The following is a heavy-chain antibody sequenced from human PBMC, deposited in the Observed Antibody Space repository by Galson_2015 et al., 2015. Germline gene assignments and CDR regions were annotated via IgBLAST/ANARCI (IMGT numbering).Heavy chain of an antibody. D-gene: IGHD1-26*01. V-gene: IGHV4-39*02. CDR1: GGAISSSSNY. CDR3: ARASGDYKYYFDS. Sequence: SETLSLTCSVSGGAISSSSNYWGWIRQPPGKGLEWIGGIFYSGSTFHNPSLKSRVTISVDTSKNHFSLRLSSVTAADTAVYYCARASGDYKYYFDSWGQGTLVTVSS. CDR2: IFYSGST. J-gene: IGHJ4*02.